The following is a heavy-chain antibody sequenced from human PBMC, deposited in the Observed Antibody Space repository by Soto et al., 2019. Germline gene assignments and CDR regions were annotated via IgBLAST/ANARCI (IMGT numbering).Heavy chain of an antibody. V-gene: IGHV3-33*01. J-gene: IGHJ6*03. Sequence: QVQLVESGGGVVQPGRSLRLSCAASGFTFSSYGMHWVRQAPGKGLEWVAVIWYDGSNKYYADSVKGRFTISRDNSKNWMYSQMNDQRAEDTGGFSGGRGGGIRHYYYYYMDVWGKGTTVTVSS. D-gene: IGHD3-16*01. CDR2: IWYDGSNK. CDR1: GFTFSSYG. CDR3: GRGGGIRHYYYYYMDV.